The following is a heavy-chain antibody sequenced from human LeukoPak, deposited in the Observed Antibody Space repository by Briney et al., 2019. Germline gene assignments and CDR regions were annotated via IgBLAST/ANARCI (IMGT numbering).Heavy chain of an antibody. CDR1: GFTFDDYG. V-gene: IGHV3-20*04. D-gene: IGHD6-13*01. CDR3: ARGLAAAGTAY. Sequence: PGGSLSLSCAAYGFTFDDYGMSWVRQAPGKGLEWVSGLNWNGGSTGYADSVKGRFTISRDNAKNSLYLQMNSLRAEDTALYYCARGLAAAGTAYWGQGTLVTVSS. J-gene: IGHJ4*02. CDR2: LNWNGGST.